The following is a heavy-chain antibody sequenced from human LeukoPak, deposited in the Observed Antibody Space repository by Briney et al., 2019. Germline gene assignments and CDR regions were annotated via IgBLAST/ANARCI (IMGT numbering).Heavy chain of an antibody. D-gene: IGHD3-3*01. CDR2: ISVSGGST. V-gene: IGHV3-23*01. J-gene: IGHJ4*02. Sequence: GGSLRLSCAASGFTFSSYAMSWVRQAPGKGLEWVSAISVSGGSTYYADSVKGRFTISRDNSKNTLYLQMNSLRAEDTAVYYCAKDPGDYDFWSGYYASFDYWGQGTLVTASS. CDR1: GFTFSSYA. CDR3: AKDPGDYDFWSGYYASFDY.